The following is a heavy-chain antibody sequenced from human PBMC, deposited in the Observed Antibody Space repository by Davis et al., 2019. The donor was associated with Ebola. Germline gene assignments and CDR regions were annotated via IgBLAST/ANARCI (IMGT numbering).Heavy chain of an antibody. J-gene: IGHJ4*02. CDR2: ISGASEMT. CDR3: ARESPYTSPRLYYFQN. D-gene: IGHD2-2*01. V-gene: IGHV3-23*01. CDR1: GFSFGSYA. Sequence: GESLKISRVGSGFSFGSYAMSWVRQAQGKGLEWVSAISGASEMTYYADSVKGRFTISRDNYRNTLYLQMVSLRAEDTALYYCARESPYTSPRLYYFQNWGQGTLLSVSS.